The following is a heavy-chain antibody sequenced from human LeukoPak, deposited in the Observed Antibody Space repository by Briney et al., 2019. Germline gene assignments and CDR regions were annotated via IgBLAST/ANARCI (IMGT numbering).Heavy chain of an antibody. CDR1: GVTLRSYG. Sequence: GGSLRLSCSASGVTLRSYGVHWVRQAPGKGLEWVAVTSYDGSDEHYADSVKGRFTVSRDNSKNTVYLQMSSLRAEDTAVYYCAKDSSRWAFDYWGQGSLVTVSS. CDR2: TSYDGSDE. V-gene: IGHV3-30*18. CDR3: AKDSSRWAFDY. J-gene: IGHJ4*02. D-gene: IGHD6-13*01.